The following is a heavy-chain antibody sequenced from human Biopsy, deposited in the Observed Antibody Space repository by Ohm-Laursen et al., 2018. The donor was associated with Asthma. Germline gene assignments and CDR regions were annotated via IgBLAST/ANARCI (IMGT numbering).Heavy chain of an antibody. Sequence: SDTLSLTWAVSGGSMTPTSHYWDWIRQAPGKGLEWIGYISYGGKTSYNPSLKNRVTISRDTSKNQFSLRLTSVTAADTAVYFCARRITIFGVVQKGHGMDAWGQGTTVIVSS. CDR2: ISYGGKT. V-gene: IGHV4-39*01. CDR3: ARRITIFGVVQKGHGMDA. CDR1: GGSMTPTSHY. J-gene: IGHJ6*02. D-gene: IGHD3-3*01.